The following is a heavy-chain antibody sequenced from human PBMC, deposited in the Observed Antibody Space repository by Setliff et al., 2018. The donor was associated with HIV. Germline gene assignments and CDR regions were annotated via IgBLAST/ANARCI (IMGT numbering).Heavy chain of an antibody. CDR2: ISSGSSAI. J-gene: IGHJ4*02. CDR3: AKGTDYSGWFYDY. Sequence: GGSLRLSCAASGFTFSTYNMNWVRQAPGKGLEWVSYISSGSSAIYYADSVKGRFTISRDNAKNSLYLQMNSLRAEDTAVYYCAKGTDYSGWFYDYWGQGTQVTVSS. CDR1: GFTFSTYN. D-gene: IGHD1-26*01. V-gene: IGHV3-48*01.